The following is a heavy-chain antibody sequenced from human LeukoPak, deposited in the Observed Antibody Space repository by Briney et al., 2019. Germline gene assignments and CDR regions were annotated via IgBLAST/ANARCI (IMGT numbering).Heavy chain of an antibody. V-gene: IGHV1-69*02. Sequence: SVKVSCKASGYTLTGYYMHWVRQAPGQGLEWMGRIIPILGIANYAQKFQGRVTITADKSTSTAYMELSSLRSEDTAVYYCARKELEPYDAFDIWGQGTMVTVSS. D-gene: IGHD1-1*01. J-gene: IGHJ3*02. CDR1: GYTLTGYY. CDR2: IIPILGIA. CDR3: ARKELEPYDAFDI.